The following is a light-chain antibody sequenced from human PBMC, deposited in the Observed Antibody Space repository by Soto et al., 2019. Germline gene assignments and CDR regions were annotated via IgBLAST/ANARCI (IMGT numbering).Light chain of an antibody. CDR2: EVT. J-gene: IGLJ2*01. V-gene: IGLV2-8*01. CDR1: SSDVGGYNY. CDR3: SSYAGANQV. Sequence: QYALTQPPSASGSPGQSVTISCTGTSSDVGGYNYVSWYQQHPGKAPKLMIYEVTKRPSGVPDRFSGSKSGNTASLTVSGLQAEDEADYYCSSYAGANQVFGGGTKLTVL.